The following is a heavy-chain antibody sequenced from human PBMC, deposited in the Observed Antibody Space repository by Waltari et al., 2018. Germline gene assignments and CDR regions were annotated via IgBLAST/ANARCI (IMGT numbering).Heavy chain of an antibody. Sequence: EVQLVESGGGLVNPGGSLRLSCAASGFTFSNTWMDWVRQAPGKGLEGIARIKTQSDGGGATYYAAPVTGRVTVSRDDSKNMLYLQMSSLKTEDTAMYYCTTDQGDSYTFYSFDYWGQGTLVTVSS. CDR1: GFTFSNTW. J-gene: IGHJ4*02. CDR2: IKTQSDGGGAT. D-gene: IGHD3-16*02. CDR3: TTDQGDSYTFYSFDY. V-gene: IGHV3-15*07.